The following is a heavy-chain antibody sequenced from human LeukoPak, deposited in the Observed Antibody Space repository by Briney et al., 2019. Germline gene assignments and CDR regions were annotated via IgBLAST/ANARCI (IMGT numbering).Heavy chain of an antibody. J-gene: IGHJ4*02. CDR3: ARQVGKILTVTPRYFDN. Sequence: GESLKISCKASEYTFTDYWIGWVRQMPGKGLEWMGIVWPDDSDTRYSSSFQGQVTISADKSTTTAYLQWSSLKASDTAIYYCARQVGKILTVTPRYFDNWGQGTLVTVSS. CDR2: VWPDDSDT. D-gene: IGHD4-11*01. V-gene: IGHV5-51*01. CDR1: EYTFTDYW.